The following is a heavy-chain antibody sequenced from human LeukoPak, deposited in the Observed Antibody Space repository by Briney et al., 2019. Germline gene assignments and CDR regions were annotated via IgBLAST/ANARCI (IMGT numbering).Heavy chain of an antibody. Sequence: SETLSLTCAVYGVSFSGYYWSWIRQPPGKGLEWIGEINHSGSTNYNPSLKSRVTISVDTSKNQFSLKLSSVTAADTAVYYCARAVAGIVVVVAAKETDNWFDPWGQGTLVTVSS. J-gene: IGHJ5*02. CDR1: GVSFSGYY. CDR2: INHSGST. V-gene: IGHV4-34*01. D-gene: IGHD2-15*01. CDR3: ARAVAGIVVVVAAKETDNWFDP.